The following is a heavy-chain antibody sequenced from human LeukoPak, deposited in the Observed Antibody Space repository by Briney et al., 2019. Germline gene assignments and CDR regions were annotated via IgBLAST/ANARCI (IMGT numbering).Heavy chain of an antibody. CDR1: GYSISSGYY. CDR3: ARVDSSNWFDP. Sequence: SETLSLTCAVSGYSISSGYYRGWIRQPPGKGLEWIGSIYHSGSTYYNPPLKSRVTISVDTSKNQFSLKLSSVTAADTAVYYCARVDSSNWFDPWGQGTLVTVSS. J-gene: IGHJ5*02. CDR2: IYHSGST. V-gene: IGHV4-38-2*01. D-gene: IGHD2-21*01.